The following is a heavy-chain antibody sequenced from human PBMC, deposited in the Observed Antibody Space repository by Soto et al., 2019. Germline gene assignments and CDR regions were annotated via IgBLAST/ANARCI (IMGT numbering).Heavy chain of an antibody. J-gene: IGHJ4*02. CDR1: GGSISSYY. V-gene: IGHV4-59*12. CDR3: AGREIQGPIDH. Sequence: SETLSLTCTVSGGSISSYYWSWIRQPPGKGLEWIGYIYYSGSTNYNPSLKSRVTISVDTSKNQFSLKLTSVTAVDTAVYYCAGREIQGPIDHWGQGTPVTVSS. CDR2: IYYSGST. D-gene: IGHD1-26*01.